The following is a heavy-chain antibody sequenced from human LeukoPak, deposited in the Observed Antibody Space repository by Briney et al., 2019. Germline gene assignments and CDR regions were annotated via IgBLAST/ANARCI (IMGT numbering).Heavy chain of an antibody. CDR3: AKGPARLTTVTPFDS. D-gene: IGHD4-17*01. CDR1: GFIFNTFA. V-gene: IGHV3-23*01. CDR2: VSGSGSTT. Sequence: GGSLRLSCVASGFIFNTFAMGWVRQAPGKGLEWVSAVSGSGSTTYYADSVKGRFSISRDNPKNTVYLQINNLRAEDTAVYFCAKGPARLTTVTPFDSWGQGTLVTVSS. J-gene: IGHJ4*02.